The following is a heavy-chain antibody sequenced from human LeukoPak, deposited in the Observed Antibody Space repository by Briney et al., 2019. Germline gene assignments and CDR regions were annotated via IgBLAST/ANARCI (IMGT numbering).Heavy chain of an antibody. D-gene: IGHD3-9*01. CDR2: INQDGREK. CDR1: GFTFSSYA. CDR3: ARGTILTDYRDWFDP. Sequence: PGGSLRLSCAASGFTFSSYAMSWVRQAPGKGLAWVANINQDGREKYYVDSVKGRFTISRDNAKNSLYLQMNSLRVEDTALYYCARGTILTDYRDWFDPWGQGTLVTVSS. V-gene: IGHV3-7*01. J-gene: IGHJ5*02.